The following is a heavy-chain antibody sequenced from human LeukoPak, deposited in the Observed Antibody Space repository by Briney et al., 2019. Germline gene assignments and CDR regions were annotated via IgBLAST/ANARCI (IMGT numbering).Heavy chain of an antibody. CDR2: ISISGTTT. CDR3: AKNPWVAQLRAFVDY. CDR1: GFTFTDFY. Sequence: QAGVSLRLSCAASGFTFTDFYMSWIRQAPGKGLEWVSYISISGTTTYYADSVKGRFTFSRDNAKNTLYLQMNSLRAEDTAVYYCAKNPWVAQLRAFVDYWGQGTLVTVSS. D-gene: IGHD3-9*01. J-gene: IGHJ4*02. V-gene: IGHV3-11*01.